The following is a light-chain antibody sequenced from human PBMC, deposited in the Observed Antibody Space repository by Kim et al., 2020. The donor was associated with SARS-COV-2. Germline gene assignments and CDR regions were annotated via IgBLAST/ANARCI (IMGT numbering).Light chain of an antibody. V-gene: IGKV1D-43*01. CDR1: QAITNY. CDR2: YVS. CDR3: QQYSTYPHT. Sequence: IRMTQSPISLSPSVGDRVTITYWASQAITNYLAYHQEEPGKAPRHFIYYVSSLQTGVPSKFSGSGSVTDYTLTFSGLQPDDFATFYCQQYSTYPHTFGQGTKLDI. J-gene: IGKJ2*01.